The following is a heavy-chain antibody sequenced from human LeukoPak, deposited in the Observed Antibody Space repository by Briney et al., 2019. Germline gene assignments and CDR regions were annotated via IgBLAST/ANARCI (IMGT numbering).Heavy chain of an antibody. CDR3: AKDGGYDSSGDDY. J-gene: IGHJ4*02. CDR1: GFTFSSYG. CDR2: ISYDGSNK. Sequence: PGGSLRLSCAASGFTFSSYGMHWVRQAPGKGLEWVAVISYDGSNKYYADSVKGRFTISRDNSKSTLYLQMNSLRAEDTAVYYCAKDGGYDSSGDDYWGQGTLVTVSS. D-gene: IGHD3-22*01. V-gene: IGHV3-30*18.